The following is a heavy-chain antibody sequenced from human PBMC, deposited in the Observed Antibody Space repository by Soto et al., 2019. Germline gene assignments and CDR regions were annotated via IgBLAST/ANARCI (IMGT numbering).Heavy chain of an antibody. J-gene: IGHJ4*02. CDR1: GGTFSSYA. CDR3: ARDRESEGIQLWLFDY. D-gene: IGHD5-18*01. V-gene: IGHV1-69*13. Sequence: GASVKVSCKASGGTFSSYAISWVRQAPGQGLEWMGGIIPIFGTANYAQKFQGRVTITADESTSTAYMELSSLRSEDTAVYYCARDRESEGIQLWLFDYWGQGTLVTVSS. CDR2: IIPIFGTA.